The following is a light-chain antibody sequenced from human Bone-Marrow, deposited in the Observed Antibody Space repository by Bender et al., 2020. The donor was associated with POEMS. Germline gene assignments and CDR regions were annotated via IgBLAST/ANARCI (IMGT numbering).Light chain of an antibody. J-gene: IGLJ2*01. CDR3: AAWHDSLNAPVV. CDR2: RND. Sequence: QSMMTQPPSTSGTPGQRVTISCSGSSSNIGSNYVYWYQQLPGAAPKPLIYRNDQRASGVPDRFSGSKSGTSASLAISGLQSEDEADYYCAAWHDSLNAPVVFGGGTKLTVL. V-gene: IGLV1-47*01. CDR1: SSNIGSNY.